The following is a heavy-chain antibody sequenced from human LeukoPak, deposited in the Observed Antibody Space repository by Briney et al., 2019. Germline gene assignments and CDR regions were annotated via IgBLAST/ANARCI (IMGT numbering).Heavy chain of an antibody. V-gene: IGHV1-3*01. Sequence: GASVKVSCKASGYTFTSYAMHWVRQAPGQRLEWMGWINAGNGNTKYSQKFQGRVTITRDTSASTAYMELSSLRSEDTAVYYCATISRGDLVYCGGDCYPYYYYGMDVWGQGTTVTVSS. CDR2: INAGNGNT. D-gene: IGHD2-21*02. CDR1: GYTFTSYA. CDR3: ATISRGDLVYCGGDCYPYYYYGMDV. J-gene: IGHJ6*02.